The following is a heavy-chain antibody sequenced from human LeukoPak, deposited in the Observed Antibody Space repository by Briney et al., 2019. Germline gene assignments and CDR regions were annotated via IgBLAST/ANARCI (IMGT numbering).Heavy chain of an antibody. CDR1: GGSISSGSYY. Sequence: SETLSLTCTVSGGSISSGSYYWSWIRQPAGKGLEWIGRIYTSGSTNYNPSLKSRVTISVDTSKNQFSLKLSSVTAADTAVYYCARLVWSGYYSRIDYWGQGTLVTVSS. CDR3: ARLVWSGYYSRIDY. CDR2: IYTSGST. J-gene: IGHJ4*02. V-gene: IGHV4-61*02. D-gene: IGHD3-3*01.